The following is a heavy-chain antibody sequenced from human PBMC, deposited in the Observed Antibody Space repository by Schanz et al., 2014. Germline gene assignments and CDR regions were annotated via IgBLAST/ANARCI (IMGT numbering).Heavy chain of an antibody. CDR3: ARDEGRDGYNLAFDV. CDR1: GFSVSTNY. D-gene: IGHD5-12*01. J-gene: IGHJ3*01. V-gene: IGHV3-53*01. CDR2: IYINSGST. Sequence: EVQLVESGGGLIQPGGSLRLSCAVSGFSVSTNYMSWVRQAPGKGLEWVSSIYINSGSTNYADSVKGRFITSRDSSKNALFLQMNSLRAEDTAVYFCARDEGRDGYNLAFDVWGQGTLVTVSS.